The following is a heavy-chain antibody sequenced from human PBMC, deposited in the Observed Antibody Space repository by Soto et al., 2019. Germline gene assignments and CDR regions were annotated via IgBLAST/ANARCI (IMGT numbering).Heavy chain of an antibody. CDR3: ARKYSSGWYHFDY. CDR1: GGSISSYY. Sequence: PSETLSLTCTVSGGSISSYYWSWIRQPPGKGLEWIGYIYYSGSTNYNPSLKSRVTISVDTSKNQFSLKLSSVTAADTAVYYCARKYSSGWYHFDYWGQGTLVTVSS. J-gene: IGHJ4*02. D-gene: IGHD6-19*01. CDR2: IYYSGST. V-gene: IGHV4-59*12.